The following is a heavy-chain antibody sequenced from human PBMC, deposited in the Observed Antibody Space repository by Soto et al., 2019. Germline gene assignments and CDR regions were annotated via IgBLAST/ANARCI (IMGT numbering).Heavy chain of an antibody. CDR2: INPSGGST. V-gene: IGHV1-46*01. D-gene: IGHD2-15*01. CDR3: ARAMNQGYCSGGSCYVYYYGMDV. CDR1: GYTFTSYY. J-gene: IGHJ6*02. Sequence: QVQLVQSGAEVKKPGASVKVSCKASGYTFTSYYMHWVRQAPGQGLEWMGIINPSGGSTSYAQKFQGRVTMTRDTSTSKVYMELSSLRSEDTAVYYCARAMNQGYCSGGSCYVYYYGMDVWGQGTTVTVSS.